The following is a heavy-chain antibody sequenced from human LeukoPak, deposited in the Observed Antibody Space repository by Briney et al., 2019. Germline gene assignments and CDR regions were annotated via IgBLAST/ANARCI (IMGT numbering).Heavy chain of an antibody. D-gene: IGHD4-17*01. V-gene: IGHV4-34*01. CDR2: INHSGST. CDR1: GGSFSGYY. Sequence: TSETLSLTCAVYGGSFSGYYWSWIRQPPGKGLEWIGEINHSGSTNYNPSLKSRVTISVDTSKNQFSLKLSSVTAADTAVYYWAREARYGDYEGDAFDIWGQGTMVTVSS. J-gene: IGHJ3*02. CDR3: AREARYGDYEGDAFDI.